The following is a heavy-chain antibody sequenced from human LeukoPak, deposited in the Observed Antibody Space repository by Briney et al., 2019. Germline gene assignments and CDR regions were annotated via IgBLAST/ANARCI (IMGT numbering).Heavy chain of an antibody. D-gene: IGHD3-22*01. J-gene: IGHJ3*02. V-gene: IGHV1-8*01. CDR1: GYTFTSYD. CDR3: ARTMEGYYYDSSGYYALDAFDI. Sequence: ASVKVSCKASGYTFTSYDINWVRQATGQGLEWMGWMNPNSGNTGYAQKFQGRVTMTRSTSISTAYMELSSLRSEDTAVYYCARTMEGYYYDSSGYYALDAFDIWGQGTMVTVSS. CDR2: MNPNSGNT.